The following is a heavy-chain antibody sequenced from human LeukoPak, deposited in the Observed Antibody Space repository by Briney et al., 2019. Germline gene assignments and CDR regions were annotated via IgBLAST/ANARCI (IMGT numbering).Heavy chain of an antibody. D-gene: IGHD5-12*01. CDR1: GGSISRYY. CDR3: ARDRGYSGHDYYGMDV. CDR2: IYYTGDT. Sequence: PSETLSLTCTVSGGSISRYYWNWIRQPPGKGLEWIGYIYYTGDTNYTPSLKSRVTISVDTSKTQFSLKLTSVTAADTAVYYCARDRGYSGHDYYGMDVWGQGTTVTVSS. J-gene: IGHJ6*02. V-gene: IGHV4-59*01.